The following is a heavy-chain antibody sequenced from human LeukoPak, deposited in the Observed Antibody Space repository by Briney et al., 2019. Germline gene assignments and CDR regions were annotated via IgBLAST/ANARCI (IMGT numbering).Heavy chain of an antibody. CDR2: ISAYNGNT. CDR3: ASTPPWDSSGWYPYYYYGMDV. V-gene: IGHV1-18*03. CDR1: GYTFTSYG. Sequence: ASVKVSCKASGYTFTSYGISWVRQAPGQGLEWMGWISAYNGNTNYAQKLQGRVTMTTDTSTSTAYMELRSLRSDDMAVYYCASTPPWDSSGWYPYYYYGMDVWGQGTTVTVSS. D-gene: IGHD6-19*01. J-gene: IGHJ6*02.